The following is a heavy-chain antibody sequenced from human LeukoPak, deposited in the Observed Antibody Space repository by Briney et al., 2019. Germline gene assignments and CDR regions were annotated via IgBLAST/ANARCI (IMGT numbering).Heavy chain of an antibody. D-gene: IGHD6-19*01. CDR2: ISYDGSNK. J-gene: IGHJ4*02. CDR3: ARSPGSGWAPLDY. Sequence: PGRSLRLSCAASGFTFSSYGMHWVRQAPGKGLEWVAVISYDGSNKYYADSVKGRFTISRDNSKNTLYLQMNSLRAEDTAVYYCARSPGSGWAPLDYWGQGTLVTVSS. V-gene: IGHV3-30*03. CDR1: GFTFSSYG.